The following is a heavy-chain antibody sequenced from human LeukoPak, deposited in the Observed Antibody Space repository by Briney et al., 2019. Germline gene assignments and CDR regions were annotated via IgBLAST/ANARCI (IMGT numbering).Heavy chain of an antibody. CDR3: ARESVLLWFGPDY. V-gene: IGHV3-7*01. D-gene: IGHD3-10*01. Sequence: GGSLRLSCAASGFTFSSYWMSWVRQAPGKGLEWVANIKQDGSEKYYVDSVKGRFTISRDNAKNSLYLQMNSLRAEDTAVYYCARESVLLWFGPDYWGQGTLVTVSS. CDR2: IKQDGSEK. J-gene: IGHJ4*02. CDR1: GFTFSSYW.